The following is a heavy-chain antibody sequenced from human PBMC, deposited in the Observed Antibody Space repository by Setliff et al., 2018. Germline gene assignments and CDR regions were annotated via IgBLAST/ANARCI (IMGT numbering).Heavy chain of an antibody. CDR2: ISAYNGNT. Sequence: GASVKVSCKASGYTFTSYGISWVRQAPGQGLEWMGWISAYNGNTNYAQKLQGRVTMTTDTSTSTAYMELSSLRSEDTAVYYCARMSHCSGGSCYSGYWGQGTLVTVSS. CDR1: GYTFTSYG. J-gene: IGHJ4*02. CDR3: ARMSHCSGGSCYSGY. D-gene: IGHD2-15*01. V-gene: IGHV1-18*01.